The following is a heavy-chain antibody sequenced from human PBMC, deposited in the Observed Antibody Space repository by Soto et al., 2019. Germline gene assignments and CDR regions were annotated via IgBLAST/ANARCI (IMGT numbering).Heavy chain of an antibody. D-gene: IGHD3-22*01. Sequence: DVQLVESGGGLVQPGRSLRLSCAASGFTFDDYAMHWVRQAPGKGLEWVSGISWNSGSIGYADSVKGRFTISRDNAKNSLYRQMNSLRAEDTALYYCAKDAYYDSSGAFDYWGQGTLVTVSS. J-gene: IGHJ4*02. CDR3: AKDAYYDSSGAFDY. V-gene: IGHV3-9*01. CDR1: GFTFDDYA. CDR2: ISWNSGSI.